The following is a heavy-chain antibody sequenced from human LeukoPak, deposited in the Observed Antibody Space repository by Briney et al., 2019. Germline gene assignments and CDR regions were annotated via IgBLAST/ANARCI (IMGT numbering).Heavy chain of an antibody. CDR2: INKDGGEK. CDR1: GFTFSSYW. D-gene: IGHD3-10*01. Sequence: GGSLRLSCAASGFTFSSYWMSWVRQAPGKGLEWVANINKDGGEKYYVDSVKGRFTISRDNSKNTLYLQMNSLRAEDTAVYYCAREAPRGYYGSGSYYNGGGLYYWGQGTLVTVSS. CDR3: AREAPRGYYGSGSYYNGGGLYY. J-gene: IGHJ4*02. V-gene: IGHV3-7*03.